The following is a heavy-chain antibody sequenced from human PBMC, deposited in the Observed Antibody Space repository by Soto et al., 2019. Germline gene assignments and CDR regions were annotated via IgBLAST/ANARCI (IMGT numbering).Heavy chain of an antibody. CDR2: IIPILGIA. CDR3: ARDYGDENYYYYMDV. Sequence: QVQLVQSGAEVKKPGSSVKVSCKASGGTFSSYTISWVRQAPGQGLEWMGRIIPILGIANYAQKFQGRVTITADKSTITAYMELSSLRSEDTAVYYCARDYGDENYYYYMDVWGKGTTVTVSS. V-gene: IGHV1-69*08. CDR1: GGTFSSYT. D-gene: IGHD4-17*01. J-gene: IGHJ6*03.